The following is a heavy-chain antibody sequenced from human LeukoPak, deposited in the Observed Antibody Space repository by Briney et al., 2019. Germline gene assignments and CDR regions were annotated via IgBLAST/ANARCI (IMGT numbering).Heavy chain of an antibody. V-gene: IGHV3-7*01. Sequence: GGSLRLSCAASGFTFSHYWMNWVRQAPGKGLEWVANINQGGSEKYCVDSVKGRFTISRDNAKNSLYLEVNSLRAEDTAVYYCARARGSGYSSSSSPGPFDYWGQGTLVTVSS. D-gene: IGHD2-2*01. J-gene: IGHJ4*02. CDR1: GFTFSHYW. CDR3: ARARGSGYSSSSSPGPFDY. CDR2: INQGGSEK.